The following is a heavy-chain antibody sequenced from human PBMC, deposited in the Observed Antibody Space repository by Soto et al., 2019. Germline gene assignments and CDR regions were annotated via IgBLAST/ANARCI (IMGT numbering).Heavy chain of an antibody. CDR1: GFTFDDYA. D-gene: IGHD5-12*01. V-gene: IGHV3-9*01. CDR2: ISWNSGSI. CDR3: AKGGRWLQFERDY. J-gene: IGHJ4*02. Sequence: EVQLVESGGGLVQPGRSLRLSCAASGFTFDDYAMHWVRQAPGKGLEWVSGISWNSGSIGYADSVKGRFTISRDNAKNSLYLQMNSLRAEDTALYYCAKGGRWLQFERDYWGQGTLVTVSS.